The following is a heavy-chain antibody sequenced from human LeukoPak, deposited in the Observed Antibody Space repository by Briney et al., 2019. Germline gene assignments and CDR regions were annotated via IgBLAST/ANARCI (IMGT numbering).Heavy chain of an antibody. Sequence: GGSLRLSCAASGFIFNNYGLIWVRQAPGKGLEWVSAISNDGGGTTYADFVKGRFTISRDNSRNTLFLQMDSLRGDDTALYYCAKGGSGYFLDLWGQGTLVTVSS. CDR3: AKGGSGYFLDL. CDR2: ISNDGGGT. V-gene: IGHV3-23*01. D-gene: IGHD3-22*01. J-gene: IGHJ5*02. CDR1: GFIFNNYG.